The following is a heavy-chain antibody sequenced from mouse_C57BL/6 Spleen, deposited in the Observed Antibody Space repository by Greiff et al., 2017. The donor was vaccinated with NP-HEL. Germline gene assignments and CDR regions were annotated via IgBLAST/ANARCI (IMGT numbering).Heavy chain of an antibody. CDR2: IDPNSGGT. CDR1: GYTFTSYW. D-gene: IGHD2-1*01. Sequence: VQLQQPGAELVKPGASVKLSCKASGYTFTSYWMHWVKQRPGRGLEWIGRIDPNSGGTKYNEKFKSKATLTVDKPSSTAYMPLSSLTSEDSAVYYCARDRVGNYDGYFDVWGTGTTVTVSS. V-gene: IGHV1-72*01. CDR3: ARDRVGNYDGYFDV. J-gene: IGHJ1*03.